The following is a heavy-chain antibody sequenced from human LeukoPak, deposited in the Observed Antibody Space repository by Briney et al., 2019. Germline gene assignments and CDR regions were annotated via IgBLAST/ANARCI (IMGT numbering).Heavy chain of an antibody. Sequence: GGSLRLSCAASGFTFSSYWMHWVRQAPGKGLEWVSVMYNNGNKHYADSVKGRFTISRDNVKNMLYLQMNSLRPEDTAVYYCARVGGDRVAYWGQGTLVTVSS. D-gene: IGHD4-17*01. J-gene: IGHJ4*02. CDR1: GFTFSSYW. CDR3: ARVGGDRVAY. V-gene: IGHV3-53*01. CDR2: MYNNGNK.